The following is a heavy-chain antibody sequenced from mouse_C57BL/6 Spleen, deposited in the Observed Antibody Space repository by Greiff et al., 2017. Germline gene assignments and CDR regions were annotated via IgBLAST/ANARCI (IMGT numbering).Heavy chain of an antibody. CDR2: IDPENGDP. D-gene: IGHD1-1*01. CDR3: TTCGSSLAWFAY. CDR1: GFNIKDDY. Sequence: VQLQQSGAELVRPGASVKLSCTASGFNIKDDYLHWVKQRPEQGLEWIGWIDPENGDPEYASKFQGKATITADTSSTTAYLQLSSLTSADTAVYYCTTCGSSLAWFAYWGQGTLVTVSA. V-gene: IGHV14-4*01. J-gene: IGHJ3*01.